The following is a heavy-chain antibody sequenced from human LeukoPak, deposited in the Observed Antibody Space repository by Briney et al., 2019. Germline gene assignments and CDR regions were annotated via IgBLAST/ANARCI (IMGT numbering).Heavy chain of an antibody. CDR3: ARGPDSLDSSSCYGGYYYYGMDV. CDR2: IYSSGST. J-gene: IGHJ6*02. V-gene: IGHV4-39*01. CDR1: GGSISSSYYY. D-gene: IGHD6-13*01. Sequence: SETLSLTCTVSGGSISSSYYYWGWIRQPPGKGLEWIGSIYSSGSTYYNPSLKSRVTISVDTFKNQFSLKLTSVTAADTAVYYCARGPDSLDSSSCYGGYYYYGMDVWGQGTTVTVSS.